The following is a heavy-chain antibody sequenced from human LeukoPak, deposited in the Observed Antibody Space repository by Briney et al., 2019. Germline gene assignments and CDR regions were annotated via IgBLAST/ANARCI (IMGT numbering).Heavy chain of an antibody. J-gene: IGHJ5*02. CDR3: ARVPVVAVAQGFDP. CDR2: ISPNSGGT. CDR1: GYTFTGYY. Sequence: ASVKVSCKASGYTFTGYYMHWVRQAPGQGLEWMGWISPNSGGTNYAQKFQGRVTMTRDTSISTAYMELSRLRSDDTAVYYCARVPVVAVAQGFDPWGQVTLVTVSS. D-gene: IGHD6-19*01. V-gene: IGHV1-2*02.